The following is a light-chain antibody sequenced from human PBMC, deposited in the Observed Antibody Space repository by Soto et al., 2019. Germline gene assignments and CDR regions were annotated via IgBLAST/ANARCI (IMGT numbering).Light chain of an antibody. J-gene: IGKJ3*01. CDR2: GAS. Sequence: EIVMTQSPATLSVSPGERATLSCRASQSVSSSLVWYQQKPGQAPRLLIYGASTRATGIPARFGGSGSGTDFTLTISSLQSEDFAVYYCQQRSNWPLFTVGPGTKVDI. V-gene: IGKV3-15*01. CDR3: QQRSNWPLFT. CDR1: QSVSSS.